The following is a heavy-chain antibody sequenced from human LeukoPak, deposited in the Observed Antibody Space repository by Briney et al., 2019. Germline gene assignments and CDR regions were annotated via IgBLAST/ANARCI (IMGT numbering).Heavy chain of an antibody. CDR1: GFTFSSYA. Sequence: GGSLRLSCAASGFTFSSYAMHWVRQAPGQGLEWMGWIDPNSGDTKYVQKFQGRVTMTRDTSISTAYMDLSSLRSDDTAMYYCARAMNSWFLLDLDYWGQGTLVTVSS. J-gene: IGHJ4*02. D-gene: IGHD3-22*01. CDR2: IDPNSGDT. CDR3: ARAMNSWFLLDLDY. V-gene: IGHV1-2*02.